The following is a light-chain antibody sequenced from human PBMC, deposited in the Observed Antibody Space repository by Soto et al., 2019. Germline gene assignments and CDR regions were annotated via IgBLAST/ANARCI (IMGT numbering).Light chain of an antibody. CDR2: GAT. J-gene: IGKJ4*01. Sequence: DIQMTQSPSSLSASVGDRVTITCRASQNIDRYLDWYQQKSDKAPKSLIYGATSLQSRVPSRFSGSGSGTDFTLTLSSLQPEDFATYYCQQYHSYPSFGGGTKVEIQ. CDR3: QQYHSYPS. V-gene: IGKV1D-16*01. CDR1: QNIDRY.